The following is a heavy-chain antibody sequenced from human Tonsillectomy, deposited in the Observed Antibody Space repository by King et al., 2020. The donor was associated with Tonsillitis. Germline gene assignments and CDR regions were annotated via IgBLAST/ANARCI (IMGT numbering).Heavy chain of an antibody. CDR3: AKGGQADY. D-gene: IGHD3-16*01. Sequence: DVQLVESGGGLVQPGGSLRLSCAASGFTFGAYDMNWVRQAPGKGLEWVSSIGSNGGATYYADYVKGRFTISRDNSENTLYLQVSSLRPEDTAVYYCAKGGQADYWGQGTLVTVSS. CDR2: IGSNGGAT. V-gene: IGHV3-23*04. CDR1: GFTFGAYD. J-gene: IGHJ4*02.